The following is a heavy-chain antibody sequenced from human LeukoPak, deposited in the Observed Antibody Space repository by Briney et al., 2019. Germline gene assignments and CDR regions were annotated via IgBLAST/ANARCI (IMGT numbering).Heavy chain of an antibody. CDR3: ARVLRYCSGGNCYSGGLGYMDV. CDR1: GGSISSISYY. D-gene: IGHD2-15*01. CDR2: ISRSGSTK. J-gene: IGHJ6*03. V-gene: IGHV3-11*01. Sequence: LSLTCTVSGGSISSISYYWGWIRQAPGKGLEWVSSISRSGSTKYYADSVKGRFTISRDNAKNSLFLQMNSLRAEDTAVYYCARVLRYCSGGNCYSGGLGYMDVWGKGTTVTISS.